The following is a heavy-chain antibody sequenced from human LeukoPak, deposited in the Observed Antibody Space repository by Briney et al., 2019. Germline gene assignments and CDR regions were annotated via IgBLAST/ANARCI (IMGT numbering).Heavy chain of an antibody. CDR2: IYTSGST. CDR1: GGSISSYY. Sequence: ASETLSLTCTVSGGSISSYYWSWIRQPAGKGLEWIGRIYTSGSTNYNPSLKSRVTMSVDTSKNQFSLKLSSVTAADTAVYYCARDDGDYVTLGWFDPWGQGTLVTVSS. J-gene: IGHJ5*02. D-gene: IGHD4-17*01. V-gene: IGHV4-4*07. CDR3: ARDDGDYVTLGWFDP.